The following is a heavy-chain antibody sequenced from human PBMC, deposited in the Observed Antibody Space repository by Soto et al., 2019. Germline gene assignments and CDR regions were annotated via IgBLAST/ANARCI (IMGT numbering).Heavy chain of an antibody. D-gene: IGHD6-13*01. CDR3: AGESSSWNNY. J-gene: IGHJ4*02. CDR2: IYYSGST. V-gene: IGHV4-31*03. Sequence: SETLSLTCTVSGGSISSGGYSWSWIRQHPGKGLEWIGYIYYSGSTYYNPSLKSRVTISVDTSKTQFSLKLSSVTAADTAVYYCAGESSSWNNYWGQGTLVTVSS. CDR1: GGSISSGGYS.